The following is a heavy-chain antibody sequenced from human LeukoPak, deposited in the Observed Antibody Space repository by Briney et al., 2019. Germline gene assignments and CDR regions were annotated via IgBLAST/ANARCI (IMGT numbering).Heavy chain of an antibody. CDR2: IIPIFRTA. CDR3: ARALRYYSDSSGYAFDY. Sequence: SVKVSCKASGYTFTSYGISWVRQAPGQGLEWMGGIIPIFRTANYAQKFQGRVTITADESTSTAYMELSSLRSEDTAVYYCARALRYYSDSSGYAFDYWGQGTLVTVSS. CDR1: GYTFTSYG. J-gene: IGHJ4*02. V-gene: IGHV1-69*13. D-gene: IGHD3-22*01.